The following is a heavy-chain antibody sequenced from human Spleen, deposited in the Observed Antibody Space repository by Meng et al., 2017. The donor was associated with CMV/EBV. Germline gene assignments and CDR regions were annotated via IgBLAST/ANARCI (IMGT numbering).Heavy chain of an antibody. D-gene: IGHD6-6*01. CDR1: GFTFSSHE. V-gene: IGHV3-30*04. Sequence: GESLKISCAASGFTFSSHEMNWVRQAPGKGLEWVAVISYDGSNKYYADSVKGRFTISRDNSKNTLYLQMNSLRAEDTAVYYCARDSLGLVYYYYYGMDVWGQGTTVTVSS. CDR3: ARDSLGLVYYYYYGMDV. CDR2: ISYDGSNK. J-gene: IGHJ6*02.